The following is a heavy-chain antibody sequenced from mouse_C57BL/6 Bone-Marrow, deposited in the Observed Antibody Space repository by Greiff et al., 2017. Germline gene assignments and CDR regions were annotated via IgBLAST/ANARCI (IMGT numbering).Heavy chain of an antibody. CDR3: ARLRRAWFAY. D-gene: IGHD1-1*01. V-gene: IGHV14-2*01. J-gene: IGHJ3*01. CDR2: IDPEDGET. CDR1: GFNIKDYY. Sequence: EVQLQQSGAELVKPGASVTLSCTASGFNIKDYYMPWVKQRTEQGLEWSGRIDPEDGETKYAPKFQGKATITADTSSNTAYLQLSSLTSEDTAVYYCARLRRAWFAYWGQGNLVTVSA.